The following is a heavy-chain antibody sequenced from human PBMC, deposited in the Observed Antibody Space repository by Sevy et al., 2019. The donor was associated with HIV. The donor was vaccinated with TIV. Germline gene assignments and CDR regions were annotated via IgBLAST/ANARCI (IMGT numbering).Heavy chain of an antibody. CDR2: IRRKANIYAT. CDR3: TRPMTTVNGDYFDY. J-gene: IGHJ4*02. Sequence: GGSLRLSCAASGFTFSGSTMHWVRQASGEGLEWVGRIRRKANIYATAYAASVKGRFTISRDDSKNTAYLQMNSLKTEDTAVYYCTRPMTTVNGDYFDYWGQGTLVTVSS. D-gene: IGHD4-17*01. CDR1: GFTFSGST. V-gene: IGHV3-73*01.